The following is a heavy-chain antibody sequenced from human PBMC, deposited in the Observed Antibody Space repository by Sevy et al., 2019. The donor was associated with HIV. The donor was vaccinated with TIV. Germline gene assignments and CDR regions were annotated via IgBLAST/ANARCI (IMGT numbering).Heavy chain of an antibody. V-gene: IGHV3-23*01. Sequence: GGSLRLSCATSGFPFNIYSMSWVRQAPGKGLEWVSTLSFGCGKINYADSVKGRFTISRDNSENTLYLEMNSLRAEDXXXXXXXXXXXXKPHDYWGRGTLVTVSS. CDR3: XXXXXXKPHDY. CDR1: GFPFNIYS. J-gene: IGHJ4*02. CDR2: LSFGCGKI.